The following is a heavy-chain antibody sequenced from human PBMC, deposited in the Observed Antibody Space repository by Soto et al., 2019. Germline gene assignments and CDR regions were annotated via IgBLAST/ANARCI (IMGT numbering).Heavy chain of an antibody. J-gene: IGHJ4*02. Sequence: EVQLVESGGGLIQPGGSLRLSCAASGFTFSSYWMSWVRQAPGKGLEWVANIKQDGSEKYYVDSVKGRFTISRDNAKNSLYLQMNSLRAEDTAVYYCARTCSSTSCLPGHWGQGTLDTVSS. D-gene: IGHD2-2*01. CDR1: GFTFSSYW. CDR3: ARTCSSTSCLPGH. V-gene: IGHV3-7*01. CDR2: IKQDGSEK.